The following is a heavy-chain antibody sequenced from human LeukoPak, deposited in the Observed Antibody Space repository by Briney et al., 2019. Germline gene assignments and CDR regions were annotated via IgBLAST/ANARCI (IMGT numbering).Heavy chain of an antibody. CDR1: GLTFSSYG. D-gene: IGHD3-22*01. V-gene: IGHV3-33*01. J-gene: IGHJ3*02. Sequence: GGSLRLSCTASGLTFSSYGMHWIRQAPGKGLEWVAVIWYDGSNKYYADSVKGRFTISRDNSKDTLYLQMNSLRAADTAVYYCATPYYFDSSGLDAFDIWGQGTLVTVSS. CDR3: ATPYYFDSSGLDAFDI. CDR2: IWYDGSNK.